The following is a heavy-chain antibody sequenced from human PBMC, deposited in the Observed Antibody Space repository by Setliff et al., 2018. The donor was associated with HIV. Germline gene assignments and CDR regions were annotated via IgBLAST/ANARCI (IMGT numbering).Heavy chain of an antibody. CDR1: GGSISPHY. V-gene: IGHV4-59*11. D-gene: IGHD3-3*02. CDR3: ARDGGFSSFFDS. Sequence: SETLSLTCTVSGGSISPHYWSWIRQSPGKGLEWIATILYTGTTYYNPSLENRVSVSVDTSNNQFSLKMISLNNADTAVYYCARDGGFSSFFDSWGQGTLVTVSS. J-gene: IGHJ4*02. CDR2: ILYTGTT.